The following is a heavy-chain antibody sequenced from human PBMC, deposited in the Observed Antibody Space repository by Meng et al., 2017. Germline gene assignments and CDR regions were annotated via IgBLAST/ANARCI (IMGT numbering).Heavy chain of an antibody. J-gene: IGHJ2*01. D-gene: IGHD3-16*01. CDR1: GFTFSSYS. CDR3: ARVRRQGVWYFDL. CDR2: ISSSSSYI. V-gene: IGHV3-21*01. Sequence: GGSLRLSCAASGFTFSSYSMNWVRQAPGKGLEWVSSISSSSSYIYYADSVKGRFTISRDNAKNSLYLQMNSLRAEDTAVYCCARVRRQGVWYFDLWGRGTLVTVSS.